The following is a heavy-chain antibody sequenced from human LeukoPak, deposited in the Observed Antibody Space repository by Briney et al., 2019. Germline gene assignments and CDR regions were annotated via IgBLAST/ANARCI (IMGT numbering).Heavy chain of an antibody. CDR1: GGSISSSSYY. CDR2: IYYSGST. Sequence: SETLSLTCTVSGGSISSSSYYWGWIRQPPGKGLEWIGSIYYSGSTYYNPSLKSRVTISVDTSKNQFSLKLSSVTAADTAVYYCARDSLVGSRTFGWFDPWGQGTLVTVS. D-gene: IGHD3-3*01. V-gene: IGHV4-39*07. CDR3: ARDSLVGSRTFGWFDP. J-gene: IGHJ5*02.